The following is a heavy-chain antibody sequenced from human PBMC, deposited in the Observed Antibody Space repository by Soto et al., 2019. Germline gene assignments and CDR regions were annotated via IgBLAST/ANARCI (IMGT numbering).Heavy chain of an antibody. CDR3: AREGYCSGGSCYRGGVNY. D-gene: IGHD2-15*01. V-gene: IGHV4-31*01. J-gene: IGHJ4*02. Sequence: SETLSLTCTVSGGSISSGGYYWSWIRQHPGKGLEWIGYIYYSGSTYYNPSLKSQVTISVDTSKNQFSLKLSYVTAADTAVYYCAREGYCSGGSCYRGGVNYWGQGTLVTVSS. CDR1: GGSISSGGYY. CDR2: IYYSGST.